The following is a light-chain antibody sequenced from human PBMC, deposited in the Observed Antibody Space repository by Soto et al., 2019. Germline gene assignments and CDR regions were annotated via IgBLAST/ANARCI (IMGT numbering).Light chain of an antibody. CDR1: QSVYSSY. Sequence: EIVLTQSPGTLSLSPGERATLSCRASQSVYSSYLAWYQQKPGQAPRLLIYGAANRATGIPDRFTGSGSGTDFTLTISRLEAEDFAVYYCQQYGTSPLTFGGGTKVDIK. CDR3: QQYGTSPLT. CDR2: GAA. J-gene: IGKJ4*01. V-gene: IGKV3-20*01.